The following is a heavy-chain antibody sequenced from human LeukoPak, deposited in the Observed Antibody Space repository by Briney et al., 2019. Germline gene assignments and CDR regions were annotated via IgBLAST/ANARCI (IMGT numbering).Heavy chain of an antibody. Sequence: ASVKVSCKASGYTFTGYCMHWVRQAPGQGLEWMGWINPNSGGTNYAQKFQGWVTMTRDTSISTAYMELSRLRSDDTAVYYCARGGNYGDYEYYYGMDVWGKGTTVTVSS. V-gene: IGHV1-2*04. CDR3: ARGGNYGDYEYYYGMDV. D-gene: IGHD4-17*01. CDR1: GYTFTGYC. J-gene: IGHJ6*04. CDR2: INPNSGGT.